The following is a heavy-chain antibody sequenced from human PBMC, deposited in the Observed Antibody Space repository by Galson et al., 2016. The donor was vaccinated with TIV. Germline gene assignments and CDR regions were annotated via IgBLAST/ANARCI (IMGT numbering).Heavy chain of an antibody. CDR3: AGDSGAYYDFLNVYYGRDGFNI. CDR1: GYTFTSYG. Sequence: SVKVSCKASGYTFTSYGVSWVRQAPGQGLEWMGWISANNGNTNYAQKFQGRVTMTIDTSPTTAYMDLRSRRSDDTAVYYCAGDSGAYYDFLNVYYGRDGFNIWGQGTMVTVSS. J-gene: IGHJ3*02. CDR2: ISANNGNT. V-gene: IGHV1-18*01. D-gene: IGHD3-3*01.